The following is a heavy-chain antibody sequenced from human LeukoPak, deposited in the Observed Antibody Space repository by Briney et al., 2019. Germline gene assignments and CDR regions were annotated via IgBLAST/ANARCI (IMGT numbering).Heavy chain of an antibody. CDR1: GFTFSNHG. Sequence: GGSLRLSCAASGFTFSNHGMHWVRQAPGKGLEWVAFIRYNGTNKYYADSVKGRFTISRDNSKNTLYLQMNSLRAEDTAVYYCTRFLYYYDSSGYHDYFDYWGQGTLVTVSS. CDR2: IRYNGTNK. J-gene: IGHJ4*02. CDR3: TRFLYYYDSSGYHDYFDY. V-gene: IGHV3-30*02. D-gene: IGHD3-22*01.